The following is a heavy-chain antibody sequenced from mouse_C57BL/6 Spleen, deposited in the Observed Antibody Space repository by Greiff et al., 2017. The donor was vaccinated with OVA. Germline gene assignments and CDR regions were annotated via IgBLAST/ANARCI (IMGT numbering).Heavy chain of an antibody. D-gene: IGHD2-4*01. CDR2: IRNKANGYTT. J-gene: IGHJ3*01. CDR1: GFTFTDYY. Sequence: DVQLVESGGGLVQPGGSLSLSCAASGFTFTDYYMSWVRQPPGKALEWLGFIRNKANGYTTEYSASVKGRFTISRDNSQSILYLQMNALRAEDSATYYCARSFYDYDVWFAYWGQGTLVTVSA. V-gene: IGHV7-3*01. CDR3: ARSFYDYDVWFAY.